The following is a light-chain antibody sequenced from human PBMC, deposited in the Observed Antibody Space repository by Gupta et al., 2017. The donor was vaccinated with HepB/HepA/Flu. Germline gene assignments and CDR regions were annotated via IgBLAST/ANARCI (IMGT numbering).Light chain of an antibody. CDR3: QQYNNWPLT. CDR1: QSVGSN. V-gene: IGKV3-15*01. Sequence: EIVMTQPPATLSVSPGESATLSCRASQSVGSNLAWYQQKPGQAPRLLIYGASTRATGVPARFSGDGSGTEFTLTISSLQSEDFAVYSCQQYNNWPLTFGGGTKVEIK. J-gene: IGKJ4*01. CDR2: GAS.